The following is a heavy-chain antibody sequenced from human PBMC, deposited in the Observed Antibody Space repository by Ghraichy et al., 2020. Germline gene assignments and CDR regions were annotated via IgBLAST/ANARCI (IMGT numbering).Heavy chain of an antibody. CDR1: GFTFSSFW. CDR3: AREPRGYSYVS. CDR2: IKDDGGEK. V-gene: IGHV3-7*03. Sequence: GESLNISCAASGFTFSSFWMSWVRQAPGKGLEWVANIKDDGGEKYYVDSVKGRFTISRDNAKNSLYLQMNNLRAEDTAVYYCAREPRGYSYVSWGQGTLVTVSS. D-gene: IGHD5-18*01. J-gene: IGHJ4*02.